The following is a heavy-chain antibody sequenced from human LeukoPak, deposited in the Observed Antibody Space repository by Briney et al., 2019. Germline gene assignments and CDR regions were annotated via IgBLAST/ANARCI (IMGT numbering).Heavy chain of an antibody. CDR3: ARGGSIVVVPAARDWFDP. V-gene: IGHV4-31*03. D-gene: IGHD2-2*01. J-gene: IGHJ5*02. CDR2: IYYSGST. CDR1: GGSISSGGYY. Sequence: PSETLSLTCTVSGGSISSGGYYWSWIRQHPGKGLEWIEYIYYSGSTYYNPSLKSRVTISVDTSKNQFSLKLSSVTAADTAVYYCARGGSIVVVPAARDWFDPWGQGTLVTVSS.